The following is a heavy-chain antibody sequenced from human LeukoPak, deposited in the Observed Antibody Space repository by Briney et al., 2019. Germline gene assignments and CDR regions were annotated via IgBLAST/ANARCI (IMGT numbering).Heavy chain of an antibody. CDR1: GFTFSSYG. J-gene: IGHJ6*02. CDR2: ISYDGRNK. CDR3: ANFVDSYGLDV. D-gene: IGHD6-6*01. V-gene: IGHV3-30*18. Sequence: GGSLRLSCAASGFTFSSYGMHWVRQAPGKGLEWVAVISYDGRNKYYADSVKGRFTISRDNSQNTLYLQMNSLRADDTAVYYCANFVDSYGLDVWGQGTTVTVSS.